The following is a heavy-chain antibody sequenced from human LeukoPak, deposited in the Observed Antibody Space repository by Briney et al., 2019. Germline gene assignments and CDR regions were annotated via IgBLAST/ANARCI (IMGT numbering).Heavy chain of an antibody. CDR3: ATRGDYSDTSGNSYDALDI. Sequence: SETLSLTCTVSGYSINSGYYWVWIRQPPGKGLEWIGSIYRSGSTNYNPSLKSRVTVSADPSKTQFSLKLTSVTAADTAVYYCATRGDYSDTSGNSYDALDIWGQGTMVTVSS. V-gene: IGHV4-38-2*02. J-gene: IGHJ3*02. CDR2: IYRSGST. CDR1: GYSINSGYY. D-gene: IGHD3-22*01.